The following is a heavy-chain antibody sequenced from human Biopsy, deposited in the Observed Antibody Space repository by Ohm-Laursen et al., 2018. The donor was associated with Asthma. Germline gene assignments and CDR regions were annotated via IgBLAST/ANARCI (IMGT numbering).Heavy chain of an antibody. J-gene: IGHJ6*02. V-gene: IGHV1-18*01. CDR3: ARAVDYSHYYGIDV. Sequence: EASVKVSCKPSGYTFNSAGITWVRQAPGQGLEWTGWISVYNGNTKVAQKLQDRVTMITDTSTSTAYMELRSLRSDDTAVYFCARAVDYSHYYGIDVWGQGTTVTVS. D-gene: IGHD3-10*01. CDR2: ISVYNGNT. CDR1: GYTFNSAG.